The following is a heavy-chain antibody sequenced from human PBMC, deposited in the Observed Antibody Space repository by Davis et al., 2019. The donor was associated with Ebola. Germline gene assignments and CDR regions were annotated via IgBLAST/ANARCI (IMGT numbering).Heavy chain of an antibody. CDR1: GGSISSGGYY. D-gene: IGHD3-3*01. CDR3: ARVGYDFWSGYYGGNWFDP. CDR2: IYYSGST. Sequence: SETLSLTCTVSGGSISSGGYYWSWIRQHPGKGLEWIGYIYYSGSTYYNPSLKSRVTISVDTSKNQFSPKLSSVTAADTAVYYCARVGYDFWSGYYGGNWFDPWGQGTLVTVSS. V-gene: IGHV4-31*03. J-gene: IGHJ5*02.